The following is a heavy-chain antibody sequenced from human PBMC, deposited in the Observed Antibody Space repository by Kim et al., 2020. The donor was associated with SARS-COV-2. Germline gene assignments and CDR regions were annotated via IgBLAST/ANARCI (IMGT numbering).Heavy chain of an antibody. Sequence: GGSLRLSCSASGFTFNTYGLHWVRQAPGQGLEYVSSITSNGGSTYYTASVKGRFTISRDNSKNTLYLQMSGLRVEDTAVYYCVKDRLTYGSGSYPYLFNGLDVWGQGTTVTVSS. CDR1: GFTFNTYG. CDR2: ITSNGGST. V-gene: IGHV3-64D*06. CDR3: VKDRLTYGSGSYPYLFNGLDV. D-gene: IGHD3-10*01. J-gene: IGHJ6*02.